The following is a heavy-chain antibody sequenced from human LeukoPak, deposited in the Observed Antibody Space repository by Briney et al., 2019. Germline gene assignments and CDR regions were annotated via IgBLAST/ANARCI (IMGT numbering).Heavy chain of an antibody. V-gene: IGHV4-38-2*01. D-gene: IGHD3-22*01. J-gene: IGHJ4*02. CDR3: ARHFRTSYDSSGYFYDYFDY. Sequence: PSETLSLTCVVSGYSISSGYHWGWIRQPPGKGLEWIGSVYRSGSTYYNPSLKSRVTISVDTSKNQISLKVRSVTAADTAVYYCARHFRTSYDSSGYFYDYFDYWGQGTLVSVSS. CDR1: GYSISSGYH. CDR2: VYRSGST.